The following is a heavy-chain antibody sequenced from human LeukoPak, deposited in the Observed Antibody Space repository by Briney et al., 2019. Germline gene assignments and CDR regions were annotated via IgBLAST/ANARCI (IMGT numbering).Heavy chain of an antibody. CDR2: INPKTGGT. J-gene: IGHJ4*02. CDR1: GYTFTGYY. CDR3: ARLMGSTFYFDRSGYLDY. V-gene: IGHV1-2*02. D-gene: IGHD3-22*01. Sequence: ASVTVSCKASGYTFTGYYMHWVRQAPGQGLEWMGWINPKTGGTNYAQRFQGRVTMTRDTSISTAYMELRSLRSDDTAVYYCARLMGSTFYFDRSGYLDYWGQGTLVTVSS.